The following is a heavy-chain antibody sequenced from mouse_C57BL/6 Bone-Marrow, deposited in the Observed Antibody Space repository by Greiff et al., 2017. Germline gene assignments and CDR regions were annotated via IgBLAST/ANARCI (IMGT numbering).Heavy chain of an antibody. CDR1: GYAFSSYW. D-gene: IGHD2-1*01. CDR2: IYPGDGDT. V-gene: IGHV1-80*01. J-gene: IGHJ1*03. CDR3: PRVGKEVWYLEV. Sequence: QVQLQQSGAELVKPGASVKISCKASGYAFSSYWMNWVKQRPGKGLEWIGQIYPGDGDTNYNGKFKGKATLTADKSSSTAYMQLSSLTSEDSAVYFWPRVGKEVWYLEVWAQGPRSPSPQ.